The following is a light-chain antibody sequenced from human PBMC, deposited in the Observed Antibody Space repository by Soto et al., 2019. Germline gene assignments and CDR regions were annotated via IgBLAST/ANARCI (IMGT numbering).Light chain of an antibody. CDR3: FSYTSSSTPWV. CDR1: SSDVGGYNY. Sequence: QSVLTQPASVSGSPGQSITISCTGTSSDVGGYNYVSWYQQHPGKAPKLMIYDVSDRHSGDSNRFSAYKSGNTDSLTISGLQAEDEADYYCFSYTSSSTPWVFGTGTKVTVL. V-gene: IGLV2-14*03. J-gene: IGLJ1*01. CDR2: DVS.